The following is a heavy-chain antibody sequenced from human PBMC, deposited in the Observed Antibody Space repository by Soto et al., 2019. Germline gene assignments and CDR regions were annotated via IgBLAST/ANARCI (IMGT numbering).Heavy chain of an antibody. CDR1: GYTFTSYG. Sequence: ASVKVSCKASGYTFTSYGISWVRQAPGQGLEWMGWISANNGNTKYAQNFQGRVTMTADTSTSTAYMELRSLRSDDTAVYYCARAYSPGLFDPWGQGTLVTVSS. CDR2: ISANNGNT. CDR3: ARAYSPGLFDP. J-gene: IGHJ5*02. D-gene: IGHD2-15*01. V-gene: IGHV1-18*01.